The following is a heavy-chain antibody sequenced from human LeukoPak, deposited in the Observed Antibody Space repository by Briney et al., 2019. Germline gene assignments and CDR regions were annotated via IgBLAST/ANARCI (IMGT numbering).Heavy chain of an antibody. Sequence: PSETLSLTCTVSGGSISSYYWSWIRQPAGKGLEWIGRIYTSGSTNYNPSLKSRVTMSVDTSKNQFSLKLSSVTAADTAVYYCARDLSRMYYYDSSGYYIPPTHAFDIWGQGTMVTVSS. CDR2: IYTSGST. D-gene: IGHD3-22*01. CDR3: ARDLSRMYYYDSSGYYIPPTHAFDI. CDR1: GGSISSYY. V-gene: IGHV4-4*07. J-gene: IGHJ3*02.